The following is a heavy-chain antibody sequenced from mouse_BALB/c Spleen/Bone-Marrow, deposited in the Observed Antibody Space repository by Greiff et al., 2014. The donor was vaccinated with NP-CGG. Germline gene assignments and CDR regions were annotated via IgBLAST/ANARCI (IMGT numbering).Heavy chain of an antibody. J-gene: IGHJ4*01. D-gene: IGHD2-12*01. CDR3: ARHEDLDIRRRLSAMDY. CDR1: GYTFTDYI. Sequence: VQLQQSGAELVKPGTSVNLSCKASGYTFTDYIIHWVKQRSGQGLEWIGWFYPGSGSIKYNEKFKDKATLTADKSSNTVHMELSRLTSEDSAVYFCARHEDLDIRRRLSAMDYWGQGTSVTVSS. V-gene: IGHV1-62-2*01. CDR2: FYPGSGSI.